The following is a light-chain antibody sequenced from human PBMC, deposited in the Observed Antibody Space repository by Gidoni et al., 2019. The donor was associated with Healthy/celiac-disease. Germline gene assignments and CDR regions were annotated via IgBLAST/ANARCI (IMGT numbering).Light chain of an antibody. CDR3: QSYDSSLSGSDVV. J-gene: IGLJ2*01. CDR2: GNS. Sequence: QSVMQQPPSVSGAPGQRVNISCTGSSSNIGAGYDVHWYQQLPGTAPKLLIFGNSNRPSGVPDRFSASKSGTSASLAITGLQAEDEADYYCQSYDSSLSGSDVVFGGGTKLTVL. V-gene: IGLV1-40*01. CDR1: SSNIGAGYD.